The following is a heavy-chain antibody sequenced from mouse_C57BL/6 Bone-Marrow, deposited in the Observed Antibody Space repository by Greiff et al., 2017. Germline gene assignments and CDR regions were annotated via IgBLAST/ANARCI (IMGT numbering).Heavy chain of an antibody. Sequence: QVQLQQPGAELVKPGASVKLSCKASGYTFTSYWMQWVKQRPGQGLEWIGEIDPSDSYTNYNQKFKGKATLTVDTSSSTAYMQLSSLTSEDSAVYYCARAYYGSSYCYYYAMDYWGQGTSVTVSS. CDR2: IDPSDSYT. J-gene: IGHJ4*01. CDR3: ARAYYGSSYCYYYAMDY. CDR1: GYTFTSYW. V-gene: IGHV1-50*01. D-gene: IGHD1-1*01.